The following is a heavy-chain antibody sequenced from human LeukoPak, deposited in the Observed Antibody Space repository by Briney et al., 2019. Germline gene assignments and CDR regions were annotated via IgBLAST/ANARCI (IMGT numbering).Heavy chain of an antibody. Sequence: AETLSLTCTVSGGSISSHYWSWIRQPPGKGLEWIGYNYYSGSTNYNPSLKSRVTISVDTSKSQFSLKLSSVTAADTAVYYCARGAGWLPLVWGQGTLVTVSS. D-gene: IGHD5-24*01. CDR3: ARGAGWLPLV. J-gene: IGHJ4*02. V-gene: IGHV4-59*11. CDR1: GGSISSHY. CDR2: NYYSGST.